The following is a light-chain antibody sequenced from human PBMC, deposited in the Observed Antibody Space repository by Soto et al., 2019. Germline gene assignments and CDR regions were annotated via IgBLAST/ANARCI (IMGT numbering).Light chain of an antibody. V-gene: IGKV1-39*01. J-gene: IGKJ1*01. CDR2: AAS. CDR1: DNIAKY. Sequence: DIQTTQSPSSLSASVGDRVTINCRTSDNIAKYLNWYQQKPGQVPKLLIVAASRLQSGVPTRFSGSGSGTDFTLTINNLQPEDFATYYCQQSYSAPPWTFGQGTKVDI. CDR3: QQSYSAPPWT.